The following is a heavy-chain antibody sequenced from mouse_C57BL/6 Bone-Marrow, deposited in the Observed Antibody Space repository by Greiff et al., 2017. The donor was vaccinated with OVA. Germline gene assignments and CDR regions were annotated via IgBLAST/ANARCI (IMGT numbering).Heavy chain of an antibody. J-gene: IGHJ4*01. V-gene: IGHV1-55*01. CDR1: GYTFTSYW. Sequence: QVQLQQPGAELVKPGASVKMSCKASGYTFTSYWITWVKQRPGQGLEWIGDIYPGSGSTNYNEKFKSKATLTVDSSSSTAYMQLSSLTSEDSAVYYYARPFYDGYPGYAMDYWGQGTSVTVSS. CDR3: ARPFYDGYPGYAMDY. CDR2: IYPGSGST. D-gene: IGHD2-3*01.